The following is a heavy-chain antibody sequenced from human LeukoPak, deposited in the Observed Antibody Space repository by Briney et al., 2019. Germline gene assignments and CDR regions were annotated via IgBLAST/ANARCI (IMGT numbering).Heavy chain of an antibody. D-gene: IGHD2-15*01. Sequence: GGSLRLSCAASGFTFSDFGMHWVRQAPGKGLEWVAFIRYDENIQYYADSVKGRFTISRDNSENSLILQMNSLRAEDTAVYYCARDYVTCSGGSCYHRGWGQGTLVTVSS. V-gene: IGHV3-30*02. CDR1: GFTFSDFG. CDR3: ARDYVTCSGGSCYHRG. J-gene: IGHJ4*02. CDR2: IRYDENIQ.